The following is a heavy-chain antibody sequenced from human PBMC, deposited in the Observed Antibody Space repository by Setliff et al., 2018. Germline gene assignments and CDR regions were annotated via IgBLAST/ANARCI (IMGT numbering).Heavy chain of an antibody. J-gene: IGHJ6*02. CDR2: IIPIFGTA. CDR1: GGTFSSYA. V-gene: IGHV1-69*06. D-gene: IGHD3-3*01. Sequence: SVKVSCKASGGTFSSYAISWVRQAPGQGLEWMGGIIPIFGTANYAQKFQGRVTITADKSTSTAYMELSSLRSEDTAVYYCAREDGTYYNFWSGYSTTPYYGMDVWGQGTTVTVSS. CDR3: AREDGTYYNFWSGYSTTPYYGMDV.